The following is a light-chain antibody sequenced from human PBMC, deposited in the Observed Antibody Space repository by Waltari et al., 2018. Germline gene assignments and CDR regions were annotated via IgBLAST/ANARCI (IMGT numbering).Light chain of an antibody. V-gene: IGLV2-14*03. J-gene: IGLJ1*01. Sequence: QSALTQPASVSGSPGQSITLPCTGTSSDVGAYDFVSWYQQHPGKAPKLMIYNVNYRPSGVSNRFSGSKSGDAASLTISGLQAEDEADYYCSSFTSGSSFYVFGTGTKVTVL. CDR3: SSFTSGSSFYV. CDR1: SSDVGAYDF. CDR2: NVN.